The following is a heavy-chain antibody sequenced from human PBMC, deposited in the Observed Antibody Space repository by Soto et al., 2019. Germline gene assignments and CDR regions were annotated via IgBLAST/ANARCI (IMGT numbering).Heavy chain of an antibody. Sequence: SGEVSCKASGGTFDSYVISWLRQAPGQGLEWMGGIMPIFGTPNYAQKFRGRVTISADESTSTAYLELSSLTSDDTAVYYCARVHSSGIFYFVDPWGQGTLVTVSS. V-gene: IGHV1-69*13. CDR1: GGTFDSYV. CDR2: IMPIFGTP. CDR3: ARVHSSGIFYFVDP. J-gene: IGHJ5*02. D-gene: IGHD3-10*01.